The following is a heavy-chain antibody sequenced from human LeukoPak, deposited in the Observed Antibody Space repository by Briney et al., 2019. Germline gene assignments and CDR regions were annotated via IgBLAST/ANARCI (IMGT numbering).Heavy chain of an antibody. CDR2: ISSSGNSI. CDR1: RFTFSTYT. J-gene: IGHJ1*01. D-gene: IGHD6-13*01. CDR3: ARGRFGSC. Sequence: PGGSLRLSCAASRFTFSTYTMNRVRQAPGKGLEWVSYISSSGNSIYYADSVKGRFTISRDNAKNSLYLQMNSLRAEDMAVYYCARGRFGSCWGQGTLVTVSS. V-gene: IGHV3-48*04.